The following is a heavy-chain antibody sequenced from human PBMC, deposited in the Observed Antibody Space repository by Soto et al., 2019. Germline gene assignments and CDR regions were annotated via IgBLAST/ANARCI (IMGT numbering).Heavy chain of an antibody. CDR2: IYYSGST. Sequence: KPSETLSLTCAVSGYSISSSNWWGWIRQPPGKGLEWIGYIYYSGSTYYNPSLKSRVTMSVDTSKNQFSLKLSSVTAVDTAVYYCARTSSAKYSGSPGAFDIWGQGTMVTVSS. V-gene: IGHV4-28*01. J-gene: IGHJ3*02. D-gene: IGHD1-26*01. CDR1: GYSISSSNW. CDR3: ARTSSAKYSGSPGAFDI.